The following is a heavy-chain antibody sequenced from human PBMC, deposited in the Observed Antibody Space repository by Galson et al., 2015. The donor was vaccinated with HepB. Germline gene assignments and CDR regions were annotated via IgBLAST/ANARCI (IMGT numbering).Heavy chain of an antibody. CDR2: IIPSAGTT. D-gene: IGHD3-10*01. V-gene: IGHV1-69*13. J-gene: IGHJ5*02. CDR1: GDTFKKFG. Sequence: SVKVSCKASGDTFKKFGISWVRQAPGQGLEWMGGIIPSAGTTDYAQSFEGRVTMTADESTSTVYMELSSLRPDDTAVYYCATEGITMMGGVVAGWFDPWGQGTLVSVSS. CDR3: ATEGITMMGGVVAGWFDP.